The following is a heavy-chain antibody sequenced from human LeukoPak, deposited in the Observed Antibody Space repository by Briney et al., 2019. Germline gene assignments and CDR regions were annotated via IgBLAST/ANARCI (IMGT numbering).Heavy chain of an antibody. V-gene: IGHV3-11*01. J-gene: IGHJ2*01. D-gene: IGHD6-6*01. Sequence: GGSLRLSCAASGSTFSDYYMSWIRQAPGKGLEWISYISSSGPTIYYADSVKGRFIISRDNAKNPLYLQMNSLRVEDTAVYYCTFVRDTSSSVWYFDLWGRGTLVTVSS. CDR2: ISSSGPTI. CDR1: GSTFSDYY. CDR3: TFVRDTSSSVWYFDL.